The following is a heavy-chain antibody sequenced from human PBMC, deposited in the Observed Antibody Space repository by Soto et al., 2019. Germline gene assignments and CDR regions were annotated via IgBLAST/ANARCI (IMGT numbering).Heavy chain of an antibody. CDR1: GGSISSYY. Sequence: PSETLSLTCTVSGGSISSYYWSWIRQPPGKGLEWIGYIYYSGSTNYNPSLKSRVTISVDTSKNQFSLKLSSVTAADTAVYYCAREGDYDSSGLYFDYWGQGTLVTVSS. CDR2: IYYSGST. J-gene: IGHJ4*02. D-gene: IGHD3-22*01. V-gene: IGHV4-59*01. CDR3: AREGDYDSSGLYFDY.